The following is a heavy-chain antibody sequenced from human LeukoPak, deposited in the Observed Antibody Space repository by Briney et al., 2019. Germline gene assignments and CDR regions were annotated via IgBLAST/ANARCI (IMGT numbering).Heavy chain of an antibody. V-gene: IGHV4-31*03. CDR3: ARGRGSWADAFDI. CDR2: IYYSGST. CDR1: GGSISSGGYY. D-gene: IGHD1-26*01. J-gene: IGHJ3*02. Sequence: SETLSLTCTVSGGSISSGGYYWSWIRQHPGKGLEWIGYIYYSGSTYYNPSLKSRVTISVDTSKNQFSLKLSSVTAADTAVYYCARGRGSWADAFDIWGQGTMVTASS.